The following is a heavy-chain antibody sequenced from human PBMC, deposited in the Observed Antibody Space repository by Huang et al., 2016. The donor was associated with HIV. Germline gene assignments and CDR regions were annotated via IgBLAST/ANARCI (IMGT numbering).Heavy chain of an antibody. J-gene: IGHJ4*02. CDR2: ISDDGSNK. Sequence: VQLVESGGGVVQPGRSLRLACAASGFSFSTYGLHWVRQAPGKGLEWVVVISDDGSNKYYAHSVKGRFTISRDTSENKVYLQMNSLRHEDTAVYYCAKDGADEEWDIDYWGQGTLVTVSS. D-gene: IGHD1-26*01. CDR1: GFSFSTYG. V-gene: IGHV3-30*18. CDR3: AKDGADEEWDIDY.